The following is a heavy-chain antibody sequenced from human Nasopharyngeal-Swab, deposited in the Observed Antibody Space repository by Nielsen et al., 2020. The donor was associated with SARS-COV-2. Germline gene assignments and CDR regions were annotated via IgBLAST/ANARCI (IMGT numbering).Heavy chain of an antibody. Sequence: GESLKISCQGSGYSFTSYWIGWVRQMPGKGLEWMGIIYPGDSDTRYSPSFQGQVTISADKSISTAYLQWSSLKASDTAMYYCARQYDSSGYYSYYYYGMDVWGQGTTVTVSS. V-gene: IGHV5-51*01. J-gene: IGHJ6*02. CDR2: IYPGDSDT. CDR3: ARQYDSSGYYSYYYYGMDV. D-gene: IGHD3-22*01. CDR1: GYSFTSYW.